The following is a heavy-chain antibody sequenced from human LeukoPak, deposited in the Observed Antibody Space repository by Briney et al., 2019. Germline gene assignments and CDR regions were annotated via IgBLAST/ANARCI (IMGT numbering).Heavy chain of an antibody. Sequence: SETLSLTCTVSGGSISSYYWSWIRQPAGKGLEWIGRIYTSGSTNYNPSLKSRVTMSVDTSKNQFSLKLSSVTAADTAVYYCARDSGDTAMAHDAFDIWGQGTMVTVSS. V-gene: IGHV4-4*07. CDR3: ARDSGDTAMAHDAFDI. D-gene: IGHD5-18*01. CDR2: IYTSGST. J-gene: IGHJ3*02. CDR1: GGSISSYY.